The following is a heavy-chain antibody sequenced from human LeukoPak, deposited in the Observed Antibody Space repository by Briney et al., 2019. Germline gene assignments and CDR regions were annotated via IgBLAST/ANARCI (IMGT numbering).Heavy chain of an antibody. CDR1: GFTFSSYA. V-gene: IGHV3-23*01. Sequence: PGGSLRLSCAASGFTFSSYAMSWVRQAPGKGLEWVSAISGSGGSTYYADSVKGRFTISRDNSKNTVYLQMNSLRAADTAVYYCARGRIAVALYYGMDVWGHGTTVTVFS. CDR3: ARGRIAVALYYGMDV. CDR2: ISGSGGST. J-gene: IGHJ6*02. D-gene: IGHD6-19*01.